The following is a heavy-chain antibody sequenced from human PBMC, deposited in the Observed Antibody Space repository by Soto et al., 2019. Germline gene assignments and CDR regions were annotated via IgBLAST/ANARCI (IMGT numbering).Heavy chain of an antibody. Sequence: GGSLRLSCAASGFTFSSYAMSWVRQAPGKGLEWVSPISDSGNNTYYTDSVKGRFTISRDNSKNTLFLQMNTLRAEDTAVYYCAMHRSSAWYNAYDIWGQGTIVTGSS. CDR2: ISDSGNNT. J-gene: IGHJ3*02. V-gene: IGHV3-23*01. CDR1: GFTFSSYA. D-gene: IGHD6-19*01. CDR3: AMHRSSAWYNAYDI.